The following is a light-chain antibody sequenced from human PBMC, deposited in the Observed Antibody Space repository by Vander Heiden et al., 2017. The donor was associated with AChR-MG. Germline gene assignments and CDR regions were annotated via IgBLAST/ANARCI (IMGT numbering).Light chain of an antibody. CDR2: DVS. Sequence: QSALTQPASVSGSPGQSTTTSCTGTSSDVGVYNYVSWYQQHPGKAPKLMIYDVSKRPSGVSNRFSGSKSGNTASLTISGLQAEDEADYYCSSYTSSSKGYVFGTGTKVTVL. J-gene: IGLJ1*01. CDR3: SSYTSSSKGYV. V-gene: IGLV2-14*01. CDR1: SSDVGVYNY.